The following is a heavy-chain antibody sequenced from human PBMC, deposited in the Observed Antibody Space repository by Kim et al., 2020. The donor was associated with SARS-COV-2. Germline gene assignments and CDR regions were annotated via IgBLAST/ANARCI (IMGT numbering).Heavy chain of an antibody. J-gene: IGHJ4*02. V-gene: IGHV4-39*01. Sequence: SETLSLTCTVSGASISSSGYYWGWIRQPPGKGLEWIGSVYYTGSTYYNPSLKSRVTISVDTSKNQFSLKLSSVTAADTAVYYCARPFRGTSIRVLGLFHFDYWGQGTLVTVSS. CDR3: ARPFRGTSIRVLGLFHFDY. D-gene: IGHD2-2*02. CDR2: VYYTGST. CDR1: GASISSSGYY.